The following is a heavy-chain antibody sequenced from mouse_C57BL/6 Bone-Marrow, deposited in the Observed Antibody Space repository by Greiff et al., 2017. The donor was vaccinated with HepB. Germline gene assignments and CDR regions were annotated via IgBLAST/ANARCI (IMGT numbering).Heavy chain of an antibody. V-gene: IGHV1-9*01. J-gene: IGHJ4*01. D-gene: IGHD1-1*01. Sequence: QVQLQQSGAELMKPGASVKLSCKATGYTFTGYWIEWVKQRPGHGLEWIGEILPGSGSTNYNEKFKGKATFTADTSSNTAYMQLSSLTTEDSAIYYCARWDSSYVAMDYWGQGTSVTVSS. CDR2: ILPGSGST. CDR3: ARWDSSYVAMDY. CDR1: GYTFTGYW.